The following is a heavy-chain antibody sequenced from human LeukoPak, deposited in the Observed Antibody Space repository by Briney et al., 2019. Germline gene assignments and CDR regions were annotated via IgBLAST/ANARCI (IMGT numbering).Heavy chain of an antibody. D-gene: IGHD6-19*01. Sequence: GASVKVSCKASGYTFTGYYMHWVRQAPGQGLEWMGWINPNSGGTNYAQKFQGWVTMTRDTSISTAYMELSRLRSDDTAVYYCARGHSSGPYYYYGMDVWGQGTTVTVSS. J-gene: IGHJ6*02. CDR1: GYTFTGYY. V-gene: IGHV1-2*04. CDR3: ARGHSSGPYYYYGMDV. CDR2: INPNSGGT.